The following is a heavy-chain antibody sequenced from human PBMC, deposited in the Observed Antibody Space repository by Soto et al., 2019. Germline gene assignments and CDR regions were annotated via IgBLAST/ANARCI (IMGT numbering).Heavy chain of an antibody. CDR2: ISYDGSNK. D-gene: IGHD5-12*01. CDR3: AKDRGMLWRRGDFQH. V-gene: IGHV3-30*18. J-gene: IGHJ1*01. Sequence: QVQLVESGGGVVQPGRSLRLSCAASGFTFSSYGMHWVRQAPGKGLEWVAVISYDGSNKYYADSVKGRFTISRDNSKNTLYLLMNSLRAEDTAVYYCAKDRGMLWRRGDFQHWGQGTLVTVSS. CDR1: GFTFSSYG.